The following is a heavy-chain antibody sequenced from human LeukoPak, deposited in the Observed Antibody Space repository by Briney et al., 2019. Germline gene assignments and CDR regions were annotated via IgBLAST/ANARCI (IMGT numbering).Heavy chain of an antibody. V-gene: IGHV4-59*01. CDR3: AGRQRWPFDY. CDR1: GGSISSYY. J-gene: IGHJ4*02. CDR2: IYYAGST. D-gene: IGHD4-23*01. Sequence: SETLSLTCTVSGGSISSYYWSWIRQPPGKGLEWIGYIYYAGSTNYNPSLKSRVTISVDTSKNQFSLKLSSVTAADTAVYYCAGRQRWPFDYWGQGTLVTVSS.